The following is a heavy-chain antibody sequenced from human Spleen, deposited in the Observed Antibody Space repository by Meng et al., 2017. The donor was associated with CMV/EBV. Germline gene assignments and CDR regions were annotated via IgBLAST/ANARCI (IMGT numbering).Heavy chain of an antibody. J-gene: IGHJ4*02. CDR1: GFTFRSYY. D-gene: IGHD6-6*01. V-gene: IGHV3-7*01. CDR2: IKEDGSEE. CDR3: ARDWGSSSDYFDY. Sequence: GESLKISCAASGFTFRSYYMTWVRQAPGKGLEWVANIKEDGSEEYYVDSVKGRFTISRDNANNFPYLHMNSLSAEDTAVYYCARDWGSSSDYFDYWGQGTLVTVSS.